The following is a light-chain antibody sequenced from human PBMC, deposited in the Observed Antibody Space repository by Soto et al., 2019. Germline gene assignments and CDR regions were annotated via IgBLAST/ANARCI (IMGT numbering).Light chain of an antibody. CDR2: DAS. V-gene: IGKV3-11*01. J-gene: IGKJ5*01. CDR3: QQRSNWPPEVT. Sequence: EIVLTQSPATLSLSPGERATLSCRASQSVSSYLAWYQQKPGQAPRLLIYDASNRATGIPARFSGSGSGTDFTLTISSLEPEDFAVYYCQQRSNWPPEVTFGQGHDWRLN. CDR1: QSVSSY.